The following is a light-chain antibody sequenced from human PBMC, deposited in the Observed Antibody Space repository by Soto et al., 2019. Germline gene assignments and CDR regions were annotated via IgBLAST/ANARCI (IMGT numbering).Light chain of an antibody. CDR1: QSISGSL. V-gene: IGKV3-20*01. CDR2: GAS. Sequence: EIVLTQSPGTLSLSPGERATLSCRASQSISGSLLAWYQQKAGQAPRLLIYGASSRATGIPDRFSGSGSGTDFTFIISRLEPEDFAVYYRHQYGNIPHTFGQGTRLEIK. CDR3: HQYGNIPHT. J-gene: IGKJ5*01.